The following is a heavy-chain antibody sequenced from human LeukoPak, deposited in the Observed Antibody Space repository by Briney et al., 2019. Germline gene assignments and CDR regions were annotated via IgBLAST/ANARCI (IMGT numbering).Heavy chain of an antibody. CDR3: ARRLTQYDCFDP. CDR1: GDSVSSNSVT. Sequence: SQTLSPTCAISGDSVSSNSVTWNWIRQSPSRGLEWLGRTYYRSTWYNDYAVSVRGRITVNPDTSKNQFSLHLNSVTPEDTAVYYCARRLTQYDCFDPWGQGTLVTVSS. V-gene: IGHV6-1*01. CDR2: TYYRSTWYN. D-gene: IGHD2-2*01. J-gene: IGHJ5*02.